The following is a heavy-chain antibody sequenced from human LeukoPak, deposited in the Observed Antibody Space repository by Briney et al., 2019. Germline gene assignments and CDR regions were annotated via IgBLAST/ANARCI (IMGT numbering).Heavy chain of an antibody. CDR2: IYYSGST. J-gene: IGHJ3*02. CDR3: ARLCRYCADAFDI. D-gene: IGHD2-21*01. CDR1: GGSISSSSYY. Sequence: SETLSLTCTVSGGSISSSSYYWGWIRQPPGKGREWIGSIYYSGSTYYNPSLKSRVTISVDTSKNQFSLKPSSVTAADTAVYYCARLCRYCADAFDIWGQGTMVTVSS. V-gene: IGHV4-39*01.